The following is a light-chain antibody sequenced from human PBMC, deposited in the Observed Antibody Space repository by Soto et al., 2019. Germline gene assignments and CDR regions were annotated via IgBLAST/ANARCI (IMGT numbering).Light chain of an antibody. Sequence: IEMTQSPFTLPASVGDRATITCGASQAISNCVAWYQQKPGKAPKLVIYDASILESGVPSRFSGSGSGTEFTLTISSLQPDDFEAYYCQQYNSYSSTFSQGTKVDIK. CDR1: QAISNC. CDR3: QQYNSYSST. J-gene: IGKJ1*01. CDR2: DAS. V-gene: IGKV1-5*01.